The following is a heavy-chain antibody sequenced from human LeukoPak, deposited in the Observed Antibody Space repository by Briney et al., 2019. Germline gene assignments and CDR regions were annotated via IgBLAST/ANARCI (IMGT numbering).Heavy chain of an antibody. V-gene: IGHV3-7*01. J-gene: IGHJ4*02. CDR1: GFTFSSHW. CDR2: INQDGSER. CDR3: ARGSSSSKPNFDY. D-gene: IGHD6-6*01. Sequence: PGGSLRLSCAASGFTFSSHWMTWVRQAPGKGLEWVANINQDGSERYYVDSVKGRFTISRDNAKNSLYLQMNSLRAEDTAVYYCARGSSSSKPNFDYWGQGTLVTVSS.